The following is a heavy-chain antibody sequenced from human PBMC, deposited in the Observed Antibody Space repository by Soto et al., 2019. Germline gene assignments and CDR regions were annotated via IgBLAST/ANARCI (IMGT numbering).Heavy chain of an antibody. Sequence: VGSLRLSCAASGFTFSSYAMSWVRQAPGKGLGWVSAISGSGGSTYYADSVKGRFTISRDNSKNTLYLQMNSLRAEDTAVYYCANLVSIAVAGTDYWGQGTLVTVSS. D-gene: IGHD6-19*01. CDR1: GFTFSSYA. CDR3: ANLVSIAVAGTDY. CDR2: ISGSGGST. V-gene: IGHV3-23*01. J-gene: IGHJ4*02.